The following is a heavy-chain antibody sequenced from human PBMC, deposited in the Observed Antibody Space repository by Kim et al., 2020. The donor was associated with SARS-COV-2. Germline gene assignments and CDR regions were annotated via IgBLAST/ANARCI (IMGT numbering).Heavy chain of an antibody. J-gene: IGHJ3*02. V-gene: IGHV5-10-1*01. CDR2: IDPSDSYT. Sequence: GESLKISCKGSGYSFTSYWISWVRQMPGKGLEWMGRIDPSDSYTNYSPSFQGHVTISADKSISTAYLQWSSLKASDTAMYYCARQDTDSSGYSDAFDIWGQGTMVTVSS. CDR3: ARQDTDSSGYSDAFDI. CDR1: GYSFTSYW. D-gene: IGHD3-22*01.